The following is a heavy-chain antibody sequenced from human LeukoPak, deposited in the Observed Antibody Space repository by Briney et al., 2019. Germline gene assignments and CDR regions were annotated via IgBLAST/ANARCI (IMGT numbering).Heavy chain of an antibody. J-gene: IGHJ4*02. D-gene: IGHD5-12*01. V-gene: IGHV3-11*01. CDR3: ARDGDMVAAYYFDY. CDR2: ISSSGSTI. Sequence: AGGSLRLSCAASGFTFSDYYMSWIRQAPGKGLEWVSYISSSGSTIYYADSVKGRFTISRDNAKNSLYLQMNSLRAEDTAVYYCARDGDMVAAYYFDYWGQGTLVTVSS. CDR1: GFTFSDYY.